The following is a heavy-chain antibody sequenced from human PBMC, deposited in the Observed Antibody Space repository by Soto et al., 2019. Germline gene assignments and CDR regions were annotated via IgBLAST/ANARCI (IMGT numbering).Heavy chain of an antibody. Sequence: QVQLVQSGAEVQKPGSSVKVSCKASGGTFSSYTISWVRQAPGQGLEWMGRIIPILGIANYAQKFQGRVTITADKSTSTAYMELSSLRSEDTAVYYCARGPYGSGSYSGGYYYYYMDVWGKGTTVTVSS. D-gene: IGHD3-10*01. J-gene: IGHJ6*03. CDR2: IIPILGIA. CDR3: ARGPYGSGSYSGGYYYYYMDV. V-gene: IGHV1-69*02. CDR1: GGTFSSYT.